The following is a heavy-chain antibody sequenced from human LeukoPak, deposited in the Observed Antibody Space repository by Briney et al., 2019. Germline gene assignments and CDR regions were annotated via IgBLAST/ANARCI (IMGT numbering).Heavy chain of an antibody. Sequence: GGSLRLSCAASGFTFTNYAMSWVRQAPGKGLEWVSSLSGSGGDTYYADSVKGWFTISRDNPKNTLYLQMNSLRAEDTAVYYCAKGRVAASQYYFDCWGQGTLVTVCS. CDR1: GFTFTNYA. V-gene: IGHV3-23*01. D-gene: IGHD6-6*01. CDR3: AKGRVAASQYYFDC. J-gene: IGHJ4*02. CDR2: LSGSGGDT.